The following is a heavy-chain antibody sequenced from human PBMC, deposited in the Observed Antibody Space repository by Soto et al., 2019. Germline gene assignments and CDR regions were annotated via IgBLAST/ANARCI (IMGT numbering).Heavy chain of an antibody. D-gene: IGHD4-17*01. V-gene: IGHV5-10-1*01. J-gene: IGHJ6*02. CDR2: IDPSDSYT. CDR1: GYSFTSYW. CDR3: ASGDLTTVVSSFYYYGMDV. Sequence: PGESLKISCKGSGYSFTSYWISWVRQMPGKGLEWMGRIDPSDSYTNYSPSFQGHVTISADKSISTAYLQWSSLKASDTAMYYCASGDLTTVVSSFYYYGMDVWGQGTTVTVS.